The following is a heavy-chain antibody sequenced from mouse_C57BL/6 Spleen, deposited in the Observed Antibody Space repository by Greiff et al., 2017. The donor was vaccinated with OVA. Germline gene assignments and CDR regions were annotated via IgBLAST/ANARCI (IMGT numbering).Heavy chain of an antibody. Sequence: EVQLQQSGPELVKPGASVKISCKASGYTFTDYYMNWVKQSHGKSLEWIGDINPNNGGTSYNQKFKGKATLTVDKSSSTAYMELRSLTSEDSAVYYCGGGNPAGLAYWGQGTLVTVSA. V-gene: IGHV1-26*01. J-gene: IGHJ3*01. CDR3: GGGNPAGLAY. CDR2: INPNNGGT. D-gene: IGHD2-1*01. CDR1: GYTFTDYY.